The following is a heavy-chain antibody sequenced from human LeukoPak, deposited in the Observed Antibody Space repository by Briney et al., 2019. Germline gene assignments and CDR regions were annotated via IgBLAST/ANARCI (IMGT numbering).Heavy chain of an antibody. CDR1: GGSISSGSYY. V-gene: IGHV4-61*02. D-gene: IGHD1-26*01. CDR3: ASGVGANDY. CDR2: IYTSGST. Sequence: SQTPSLTCTVSGGSISSGSYYWSWIRQPAGKGLEWIGRIYTSGSTNYNPSLKSRVTISVDTSKNQFSLKLSSVTAADTAVYYCASGVGANDYWGQGTLVTVSS. J-gene: IGHJ4*02.